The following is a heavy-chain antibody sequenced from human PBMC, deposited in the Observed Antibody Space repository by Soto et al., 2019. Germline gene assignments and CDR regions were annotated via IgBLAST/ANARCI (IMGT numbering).Heavy chain of an antibody. CDR2: INPSGGST. V-gene: IGHV1-46*03. Sequence: QVQLVQSGAEVKKPGASVKVSCKASGYTFTSYYMHWVRQAPGQGLEWMGIINPSGGSTSYAQKFQGRVTMTRDTSTSTVYMELSSLRSEDTAVYYCARVFYGSGSYGSLHFDYWGQGTLVTVSS. D-gene: IGHD3-10*01. CDR1: GYTFTSYY. CDR3: ARVFYGSGSYGSLHFDY. J-gene: IGHJ4*02.